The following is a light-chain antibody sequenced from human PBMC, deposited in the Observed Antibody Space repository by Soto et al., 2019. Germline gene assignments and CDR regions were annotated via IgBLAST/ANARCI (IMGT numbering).Light chain of an antibody. Sequence: DIQMTQSPPTLSASVGDRVTITCRASQSISSWLAWYQQKPGKAPKLLIYDASSLESGVPSRFSGSGSGTEFTLTISSLQPDDFATYYCQQYNSYSLTFGQGTKVEIK. J-gene: IGKJ1*01. CDR3: QQYNSYSLT. CDR2: DAS. CDR1: QSISSW. V-gene: IGKV1-5*01.